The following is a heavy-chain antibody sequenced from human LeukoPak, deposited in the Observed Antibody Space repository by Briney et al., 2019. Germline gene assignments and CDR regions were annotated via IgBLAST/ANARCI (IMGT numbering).Heavy chain of an antibody. D-gene: IGHD3-3*01. Sequence: GGSQRLSCAASGFTFDDYAMHWVRQAPGKGLEWVSGISFNSGSIGYADSVKGRFTISRDNAKKSLYLQMNSLRAEDTAVYYCARETSITIFGVVIMRMPHYYYGMDVWGQGTTVTVSS. CDR2: ISFNSGSI. CDR1: GFTFDDYA. V-gene: IGHV3-9*01. CDR3: ARETSITIFGVVIMRMPHYYYGMDV. J-gene: IGHJ6*02.